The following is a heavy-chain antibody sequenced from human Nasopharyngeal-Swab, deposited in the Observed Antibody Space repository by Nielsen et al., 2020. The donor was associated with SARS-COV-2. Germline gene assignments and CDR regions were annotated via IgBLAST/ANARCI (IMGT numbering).Heavy chain of an antibody. V-gene: IGHV3-30*04. Sequence: GESLKISCAASGFTFSSYAMHWVRQAPGKGLEWVAVISYDGSNKYYADSVKGRFTISRDNYKNTLYLQMNSLRAEDTAVYYCARDRGIAVANNWFDPWGQGTLVTVSS. CDR1: GFTFSSYA. J-gene: IGHJ5*02. CDR3: ARDRGIAVANNWFDP. CDR2: ISYDGSNK. D-gene: IGHD6-19*01.